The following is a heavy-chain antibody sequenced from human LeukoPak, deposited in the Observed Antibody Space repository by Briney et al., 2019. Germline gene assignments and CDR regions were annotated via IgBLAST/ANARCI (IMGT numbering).Heavy chain of an antibody. V-gene: IGHV3-30*18. J-gene: IGHJ4*02. Sequence: PGGSLRLSCAASGFTFSSYGMHWVRQAPGKGLEWVAVISYDGSNKYYADSVKGRFTISRDNSKNTLYLQMNSLRAEDTAVYYCAKIASSSWTGGVDYWGQGTLVTVSS. CDR2: ISYDGSNK. CDR1: GFTFSSYG. D-gene: IGHD6-13*01. CDR3: AKIASSSWTGGVDY.